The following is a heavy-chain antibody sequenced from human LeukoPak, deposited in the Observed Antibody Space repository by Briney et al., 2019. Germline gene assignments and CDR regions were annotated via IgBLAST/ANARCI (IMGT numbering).Heavy chain of an antibody. D-gene: IGHD1-26*01. CDR3: AKERDPYSGSYYGY. CDR2: ISGSGGST. V-gene: IGHV3-23*01. CDR1: GFTFSSYA. J-gene: IGHJ4*02. Sequence: PGGSLRLSCAASGFTFSSYAMSWVRQAPGKGLEWVSAISGSGGSTYYADSVKGRFTISRDNSKNTLYLQMNSLRAEDAAVYYCAKERDPYSGSYYGYWGQGTLVTVSS.